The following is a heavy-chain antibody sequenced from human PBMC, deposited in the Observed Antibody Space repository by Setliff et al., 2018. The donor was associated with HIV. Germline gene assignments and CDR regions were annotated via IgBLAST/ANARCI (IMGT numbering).Heavy chain of an antibody. CDR2: IYHSGST. V-gene: IGHV4-38-2*02. CDR1: GYSIISDYY. J-gene: IGHJ4*02. D-gene: IGHD3-22*01. CDR3: ARLARSSNYYVYFDN. Sequence: SETLSLTCTVSGYSIISDYYWGWIRQPPGKGLEWLANIYHSGSTYYNPSLKSRVTVSVDPSKNQFSLKLTSVTVADTAVYYCARLARSSNYYVYFDNWGQGTLVTVSS.